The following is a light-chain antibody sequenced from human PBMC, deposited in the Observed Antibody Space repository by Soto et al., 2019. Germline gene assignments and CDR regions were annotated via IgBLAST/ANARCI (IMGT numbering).Light chain of an antibody. CDR3: QQYASSPPT. V-gene: IGKV3-20*01. Sequence: EIVLTQSPGTLSLSPGERATLSCRASQSVSSSYLAWYQQKPGQAPRLLIYGAFSRATGIPDRFSGSGSGTDFTLTISRPEPEDFAVYYCQQYASSPPTFGQGTKVDIK. CDR1: QSVSSSY. J-gene: IGKJ1*01. CDR2: GAF.